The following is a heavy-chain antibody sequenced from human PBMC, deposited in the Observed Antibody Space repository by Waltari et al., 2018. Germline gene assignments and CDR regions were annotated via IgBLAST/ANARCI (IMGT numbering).Heavy chain of an antibody. D-gene: IGHD4-4*01. V-gene: IGHV1-46*01. CDR2: LNPSGGST. CDR3: ARDPEVTTGMDV. J-gene: IGHJ6*04. Sequence: QVQLVQSGAEVKKPGASVKVSCKASGYTFTSYYMHWVRQAPGQGLEWMGILNPSGGSTSYAQKFQGRVTMTRDTSTSTVYMELSSLRSEDTAVYYCARDPEVTTGMDVWGKGTTVTVSS. CDR1: GYTFTSYY.